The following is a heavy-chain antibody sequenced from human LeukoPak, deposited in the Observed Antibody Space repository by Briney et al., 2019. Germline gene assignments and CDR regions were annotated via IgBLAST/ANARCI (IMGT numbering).Heavy chain of an antibody. CDR2: IYTSGST. J-gene: IGHJ6*04. V-gene: IGHV4-4*07. CDR3: ARDQLSYIVVVPVYGMDV. D-gene: IGHD2-2*01. CDR1: GGSISSYY. Sequence: PSETLSLTCTVSGGSISSYYWSWIRQPAGKGLEWIGRIYTSGSTNYNPSLKSRVTMSVDTSKNQFSLKLSSVTAADTAVYYCARDQLSYIVVVPVYGMDVWGKGTTVTVSS.